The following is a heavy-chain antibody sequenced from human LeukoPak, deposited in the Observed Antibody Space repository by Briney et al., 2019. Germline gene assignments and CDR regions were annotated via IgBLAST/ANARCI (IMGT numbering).Heavy chain of an antibody. J-gene: IGHJ6*04. D-gene: IGHD4-17*01. CDR1: GYTFTSYD. Sequence: ASVKVSCKASGYTFTSYDINWVRQATGQGLEWMGRMNPNSGNTGYSQKFQGRVTMTRNTSISTAYMELSSLRSEDTAVYYCARAKDYGDHNYYYGMDVWGKGTTVTVSS. CDR2: MNPNSGNT. V-gene: IGHV1-8*01. CDR3: ARAKDYGDHNYYYGMDV.